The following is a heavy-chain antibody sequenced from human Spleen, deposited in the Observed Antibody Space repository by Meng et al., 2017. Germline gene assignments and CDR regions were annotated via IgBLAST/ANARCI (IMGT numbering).Heavy chain of an antibody. CDR3: ARMGNCGGDCYSRHFDY. Sequence: QVPLRGSGPALVKSSGILSLPCTFSDGPISRSSWWSWVRQPPGKGLEWIGEIYHSGSTNYNPSLKSRVTISVEKSKNQSSLKLSSVTAADTAVYCCARMGNCGGDCYSRHFDYWGQGTLVTVSS. D-gene: IGHD2-21*02. CDR2: IYHSGST. J-gene: IGHJ4*02. V-gene: IGHV4-4*01. CDR1: DGPISRSSW.